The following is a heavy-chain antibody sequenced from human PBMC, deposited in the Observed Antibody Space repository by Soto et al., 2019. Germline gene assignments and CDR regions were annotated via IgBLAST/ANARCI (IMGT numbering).Heavy chain of an antibody. V-gene: IGHV3-23*01. CDR2: ISGSGGST. CDR1: GFTFSSYA. D-gene: IGHD3-22*01. J-gene: IGHJ4*02. Sequence: EVQLLESGGGLVQPGGSLRLSCAASGFTFSSYAMSWVRQAPGKGLEWVSAISGSGGSTYYADSVKGRFTISRDNSTSTLYRQMNSRRAEETAVYYCAKAGTRYYDSSGYYPGYWGQGTLVTVSS. CDR3: AKAGTRYYDSSGYYPGY.